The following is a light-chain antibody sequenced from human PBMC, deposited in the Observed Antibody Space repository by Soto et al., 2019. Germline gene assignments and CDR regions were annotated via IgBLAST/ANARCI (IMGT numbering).Light chain of an antibody. CDR2: GAY. CDR1: QSVNSD. V-gene: IGKV3-15*01. J-gene: IGKJ1*01. CDR3: QQYNDWPRT. Sequence: DIVLTQSPVTLSASPGESATLSCRASQSVNSDLAWYQHKPGQAPTLLIYGAYIRAVGIPARFSGSGSGAEFTLTITSLQSEDFALYFCQQYNDWPRTFGQGTKVEIK.